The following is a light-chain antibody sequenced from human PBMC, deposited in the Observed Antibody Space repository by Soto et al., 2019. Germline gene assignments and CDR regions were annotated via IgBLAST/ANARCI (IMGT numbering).Light chain of an antibody. CDR3: SSYAGSNNFGV. Sequence: QYALTQPPSASGSPGQSVTISCTGNSSDVGGYNYVSWYQQHPGKAPKLMIYEVSKRPSGVPDRCSGSKSGNTASLTVSGLQAEDEADYYCSSYAGSNNFGVFGGGTKVTVL. J-gene: IGLJ3*02. V-gene: IGLV2-8*01. CDR1: SSDVGGYNY. CDR2: EVS.